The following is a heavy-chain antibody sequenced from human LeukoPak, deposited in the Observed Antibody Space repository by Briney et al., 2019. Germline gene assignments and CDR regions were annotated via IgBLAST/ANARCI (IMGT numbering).Heavy chain of an antibody. Sequence: ASETLSLTCTVSGGSMSSSSYYWGWIRQPPGKGLEWIGSLYYSGSPYYNPSLKSRVTISVDTSKNQFSLRLSSVTAADTAVYYCARHTYRFWFDPWGQGTLVTVSS. V-gene: IGHV4-39*01. CDR1: GGSMSSSSYY. J-gene: IGHJ5*02. CDR3: ARHTYRFWFDP. D-gene: IGHD2-2*02. CDR2: LYYSGSP.